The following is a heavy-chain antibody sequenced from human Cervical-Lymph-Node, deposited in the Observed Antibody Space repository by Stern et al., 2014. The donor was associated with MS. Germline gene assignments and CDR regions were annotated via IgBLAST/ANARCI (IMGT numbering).Heavy chain of an antibody. CDR2: LYLDDDK. Sequence: VTLRESGPTLVKPTQTVTLTCTLSGFSVTTAGVGVGWIRQPPGKALEWLALLYLDDDKLYSPSLKNRLTITKDTSKNQVVLTMTNVDPVDTATYYCAHSRVKYCRGGTCYSSLFDYWGQGTLVTVSS. D-gene: IGHD2-15*01. CDR3: AHSRVKYCRGGTCYSSLFDY. J-gene: IGHJ4*02. CDR1: GFSVTTAGVG. V-gene: IGHV2-5*02.